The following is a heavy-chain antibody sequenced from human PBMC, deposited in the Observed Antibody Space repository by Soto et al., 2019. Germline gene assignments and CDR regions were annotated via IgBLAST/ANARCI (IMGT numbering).Heavy chain of an antibody. CDR2: IYYSGST. V-gene: IGHV4-39*01. CDR1: GGSISSSSYY. Sequence: SETLSLTCTVSGGSISSSSYYWGWIRQPPGKGLEWIGSIYYSGSTYYNPSLKSRVTISVDTSKNQFSLKLSSVTAADTAVYYLAGRPFYFGSGSFFPPPAVYFDYWGQGTLVTVSS. CDR3: AGRPFYFGSGSFFPPPAVYFDY. D-gene: IGHD3-10*01. J-gene: IGHJ4*02.